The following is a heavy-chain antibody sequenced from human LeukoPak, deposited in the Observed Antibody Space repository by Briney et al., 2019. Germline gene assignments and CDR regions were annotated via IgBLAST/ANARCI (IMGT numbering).Heavy chain of an antibody. V-gene: IGHV1-58*02. Sequence: SVKVSCKASGFTFTSSTMQWVRQVRGQRLEWIGWIVVGSGNTHYAQKFQERVTITRDMSTSTAYMELSSLRSEDTAVYYCARDSGYYDSSGYYPYGMDVWGQGTTVTVSS. CDR1: GFTFTSST. CDR3: ARDSGYYDSSGYYPYGMDV. J-gene: IGHJ6*02. D-gene: IGHD3-22*01. CDR2: IVVGSGNT.